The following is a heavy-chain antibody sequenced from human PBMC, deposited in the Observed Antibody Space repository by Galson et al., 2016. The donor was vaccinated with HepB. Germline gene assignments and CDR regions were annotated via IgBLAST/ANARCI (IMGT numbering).Heavy chain of an antibody. CDR1: GFTFSSYA. D-gene: IGHD3-22*01. CDR2: IGGGGGGK. CDR3: AKHPSYASSGYYYVNYFDY. Sequence: SLRLSCAASGFTFSSYAMSWVRQAPGKGLEWVSAIGGGGGGKYYADSVKGRFTISRDNSKNTLYLQMNSLRAGDTALYCCAKHPSYASSGYYYVNYFDYWGQGTLVTVSS. J-gene: IGHJ4*02. V-gene: IGHV3-23*01.